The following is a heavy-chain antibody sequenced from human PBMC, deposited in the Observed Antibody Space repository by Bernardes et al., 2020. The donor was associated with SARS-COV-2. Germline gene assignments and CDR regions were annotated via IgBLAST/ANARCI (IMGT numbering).Heavy chain of an antibody. CDR2: IFHTGTT. CDR1: GGYISSNNW. V-gene: IGHV4-4*02. J-gene: IGHJ4*02. CDR3: VREGAAVEGRNFDY. D-gene: IGHD6-13*01. Sequence: SETLSLTCTVTGGYISSNNWWSWVRQSPGLGLEWIGEIFHTGTTNYNPSLKSRVTISLDKSKNQFSLKLDSVTAADTALYYCVREGAAVEGRNFDYWDQGALVTVSS.